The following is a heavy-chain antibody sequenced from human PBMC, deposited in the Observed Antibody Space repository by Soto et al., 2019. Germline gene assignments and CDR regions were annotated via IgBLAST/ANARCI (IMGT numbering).Heavy chain of an antibody. V-gene: IGHV1-2*02. D-gene: IGHD6-6*01. CDR1: GFSFTGYY. CDR2: INAHSGGT. CDR3: AKDLTRQLAYWLDP. Sequence: ASVKVSCKASGFSFTGYYIHWLRQAPGQGLEWMGWINAHSGGTEYAQKFQGRVTLTRDTSIATAYLTLTSLTSDDTALYYCAKDLTRQLAYWLDPWGQGSQVTVSS. J-gene: IGHJ5*02.